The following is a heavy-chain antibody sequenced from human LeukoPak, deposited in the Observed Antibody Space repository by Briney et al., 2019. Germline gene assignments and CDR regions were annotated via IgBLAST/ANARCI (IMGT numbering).Heavy chain of an antibody. CDR2: VYTSGSA. Sequence: PSETLSFTCTGSGGSISSGSYDWSGIRQPAGKGLEWIGRVYTSGSANYNPARKSRVTISVATSKNQFSLKLSSVTAADTAVYYCAGGVTIVRGTSKHFDYWGQGTLVTVSS. V-gene: IGHV4-61*02. J-gene: IGHJ4*02. CDR1: GGSISSGSYD. CDR3: AGGVTIVRGTSKHFDY. D-gene: IGHD3-10*01.